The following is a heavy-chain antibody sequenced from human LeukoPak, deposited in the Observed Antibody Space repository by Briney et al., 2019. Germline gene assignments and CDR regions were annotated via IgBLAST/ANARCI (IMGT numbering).Heavy chain of an antibody. V-gene: IGHV4-4*07. CDR3: ARPYYYDSRIDP. D-gene: IGHD3-22*01. CDR2: IYTSGST. J-gene: IGHJ5*02. Sequence: SETLSLTCTVSGGSISSYYWSWIRQPAGKGLEWIGRIYTSGSTNYNPSLKSRVTMSVDTSTNQFFLKLTSVTAADTAVYYCARPYYYDSRIDPWGQGTLVTVSS. CDR1: GGSISSYY.